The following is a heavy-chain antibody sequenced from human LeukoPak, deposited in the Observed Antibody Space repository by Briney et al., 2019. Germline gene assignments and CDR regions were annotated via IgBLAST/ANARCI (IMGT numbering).Heavy chain of an antibody. D-gene: IGHD3-3*01. J-gene: IGHJ5*02. CDR3: ASSPDFWSGYPTPRGWFDP. CDR2: ITGTGAVT. V-gene: IGHV3-23*01. Sequence: GGSLRLSCAASGFAFGSDAMNWVRQVPGKGLEWVADITGTGAVTHYADSVKGRFTISRDNAKNSLYLQMNSLRAEDTAVYYCASSPDFWSGYPTPRGWFDPWGQGTLVTVSS. CDR1: GFAFGSDA.